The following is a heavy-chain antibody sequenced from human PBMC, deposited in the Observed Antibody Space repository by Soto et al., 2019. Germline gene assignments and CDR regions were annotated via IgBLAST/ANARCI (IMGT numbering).Heavy chain of an antibody. CDR3: ARDLYAGSTSFYYYGMDV. V-gene: IGHV1-69*01. Sequence: QVQLVQSGAEVKKPGSSVKVSCKASGGTFSSYAISWVRQAPGQGLEWMGGIIPIFGTANYAQKFQGRVTITADESTSTAYMELSSLRSEDTAVYYCARDLYAGSTSFYYYGMDVWVQGTTVTVSS. CDR2: IIPIFGTA. J-gene: IGHJ6*02. D-gene: IGHD2-2*01. CDR1: GGTFSSYA.